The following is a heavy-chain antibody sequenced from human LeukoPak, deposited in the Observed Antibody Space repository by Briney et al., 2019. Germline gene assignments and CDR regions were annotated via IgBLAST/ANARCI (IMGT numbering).Heavy chain of an antibody. D-gene: IGHD6-6*01. CDR3: ARVSIAARPGLDWFDP. Sequence: KPSQTLSLTCAVSGGSISSGGYSWRWIRQPPGKGLEWIGYIYYSGSTYYNPSLKSRVTISVDTSKNQFSLKLSSVTAADTAVYYCARVSIAARPGLDWFDPWGQGTLVTVSS. V-gene: IGHV4-30-4*07. CDR2: IYYSGST. CDR1: GGSISSGGYS. J-gene: IGHJ5*02.